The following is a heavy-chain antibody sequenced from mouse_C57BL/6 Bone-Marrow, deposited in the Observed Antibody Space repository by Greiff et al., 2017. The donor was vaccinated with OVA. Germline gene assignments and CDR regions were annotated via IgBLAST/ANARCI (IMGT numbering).Heavy chain of an antibody. J-gene: IGHJ3*01. CDR3: ARPHYCGSFAWFAY. CDR2: IYPRSGNT. Sequence: QVQLQQSGAELARPGASVKLSCKASGYTFTSYGISWVKQRTGQGLEWIGEIYPRSGNTYYNEKFKGKATLTADESSSTAYMELRSLTSEDSAVYFCARPHYCGSFAWFAYWGQGTLVTVSA. D-gene: IGHD1-1*01. V-gene: IGHV1-81*01. CDR1: GYTFTSYG.